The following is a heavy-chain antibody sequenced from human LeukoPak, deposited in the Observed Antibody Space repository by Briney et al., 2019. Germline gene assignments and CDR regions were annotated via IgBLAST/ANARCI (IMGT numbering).Heavy chain of an antibody. J-gene: IGHJ2*01. CDR2: VFPSGST. CDR1: GGSISSGSYY. D-gene: IGHD1-1*01. Sequence: SETLSLICTVSGGSISSGSYYWTWIRQPAGNGLEWIGRVFPSGSTNYNPSLKSRVTVSVDTSKNQFSLKLSSVTAADTAVYYCARDFFYNDANSIDLWGRGTLVTVSS. V-gene: IGHV4-61*02. CDR3: ARDFFYNDANSIDL.